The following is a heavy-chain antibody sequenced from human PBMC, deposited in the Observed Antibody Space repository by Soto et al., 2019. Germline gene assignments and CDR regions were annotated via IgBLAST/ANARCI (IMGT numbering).Heavy chain of an antibody. D-gene: IGHD3-16*01. J-gene: IGHJ5*02. CDR2: IYNSVST. Sequence: QVQLQESGPGLVKPSETLSLTCAVSGDSIRNTHYWVWIRQPPGKGLEWIGSIYNSVSTHYNPSLKSRVTISVHTSNTHVSLRRSSVPSSGTAVYYCARHRRSATGSWGEKAHKCVDPWGQGTVLTVSS. CDR1: GDSIRNTHY. V-gene: IGHV4-38-2*01. CDR3: ARHRRSATGSWGEKAHKCVDP.